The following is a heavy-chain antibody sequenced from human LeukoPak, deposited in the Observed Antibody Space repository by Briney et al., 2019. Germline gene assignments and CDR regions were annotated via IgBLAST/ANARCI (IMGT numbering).Heavy chain of an antibody. V-gene: IGHV1-46*01. CDR1: GYTFTSYY. Sequence: VAPVKVSCKASGYTFTSYYMHWVRQAPGQGLEWMGIINPSGGSTTYAQKFQGRVAMTRDTSTSRVYMEVSSLRSEDTAVYYCARTYSSSDEFDYWGQGTLVTVSS. CDR2: INPSGGST. CDR3: ARTYSSSDEFDY. D-gene: IGHD6-13*01. J-gene: IGHJ4*02.